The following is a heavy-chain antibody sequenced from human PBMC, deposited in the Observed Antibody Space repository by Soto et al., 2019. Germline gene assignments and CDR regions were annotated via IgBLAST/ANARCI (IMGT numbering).Heavy chain of an antibody. J-gene: IGHJ4*02. Sequence: QLQLQESGSGLVKPSQTLSLTCAVFGGSISSGGYSWNWIRQPPGKGLEWIGYIYHSGGTYYNPSLKSRVAISVDKSKNQFSLKLSSVTAADTAVYYCARDSLTGYYFDYWGQGMLVTISS. CDR1: GGSISSGGYS. D-gene: IGHD3-9*01. CDR2: IYHSGGT. CDR3: ARDSLTGYYFDY. V-gene: IGHV4-30-2*01.